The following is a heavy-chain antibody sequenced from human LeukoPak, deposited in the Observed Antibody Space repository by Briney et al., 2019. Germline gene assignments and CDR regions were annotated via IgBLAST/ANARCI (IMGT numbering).Heavy chain of an antibody. CDR1: GFTFSSYG. D-gene: IGHD3-10*01. J-gene: IGHJ4*02. CDR3: ATHLSYYGSGSYHDH. CDR2: LSGSGGST. Sequence: GGSLRLSCAASGFTFSSYGMHWVRQAPGKGLEWASTLSGSGGSTYCADSVKGRFTISRDNSKNTLYLQMNGLRAEDTAVYYCATHLSYYGSGSYHDHWGQGTLVTVSS. V-gene: IGHV3-23*01.